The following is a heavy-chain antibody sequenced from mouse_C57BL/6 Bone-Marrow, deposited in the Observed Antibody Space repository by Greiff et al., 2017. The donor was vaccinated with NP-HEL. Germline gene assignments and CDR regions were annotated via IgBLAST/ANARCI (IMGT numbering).Heavy chain of an antibody. CDR2: IYPGDGDT. CDR3: ALLLSRFAY. V-gene: IGHV1-82*01. D-gene: IGHD2-10*01. CDR1: GYAFSSSW. J-gene: IGHJ3*01. Sequence: QVQLQQSGPELVKPGASVKISCKASGYAFSSSWMNWVKQRPGKGLEWIGRIYPGDGDTNYNGKFKGKATLTADKSSSTAYMQLSSLTSEDSAVYFCALLLSRFAYGGQGTLVTVAA.